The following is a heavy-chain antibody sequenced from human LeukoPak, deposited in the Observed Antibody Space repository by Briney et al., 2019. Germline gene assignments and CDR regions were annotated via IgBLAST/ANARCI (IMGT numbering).Heavy chain of an antibody. V-gene: IGHV1-2*02. D-gene: IGHD6-13*01. CDR2: INPNSGGT. CDR1: GYTFTGYY. J-gene: IGHJ6*02. Sequence: ASVKVSCKASGYTFTGYYMHWVRQAPGQGLEWMGWINPNSGGTNYAQKFQGRVTMTRDTSISTAYMELSRLRSDDTAVYYCARCQQLDSLSGEIYYYYGMDVWGQGTTVTVSS. CDR3: ARCQQLDSLSGEIYYYYGMDV.